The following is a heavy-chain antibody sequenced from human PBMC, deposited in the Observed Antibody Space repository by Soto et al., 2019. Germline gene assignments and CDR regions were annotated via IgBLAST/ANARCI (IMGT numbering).Heavy chain of an antibody. V-gene: IGHV4-34*01. D-gene: IGHD3-22*01. Sequence: SETLSLTCAVYGGSFSGHSWTWIRQSPGKGLKWIGDINHSGRVNYSPSLKSRATISLDTSKNQFSLTLSAVTAADTAMYYCSTRAYDTNGYYRFDPWGQGTLVTVSS. CDR3: STRAYDTNGYYRFDP. CDR2: INHSGRV. CDR1: GGSFSGHS. J-gene: IGHJ5*01.